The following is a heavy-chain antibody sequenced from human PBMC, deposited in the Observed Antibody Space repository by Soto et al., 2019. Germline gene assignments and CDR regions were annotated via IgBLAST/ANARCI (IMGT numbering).Heavy chain of an antibody. V-gene: IGHV4-59*01. J-gene: IGHJ3*02. Sequence: SETLSVTCTVSGGSISSYYWSWIRQPPGKGLEWIGYIYYSGSTNYNPSLKSRVTISVDTSKNQFSLKLSSVTAADTAVYYCARDPEVLGAFDIWGQGTMVTVSS. CDR2: IYYSGST. CDR3: ARDPEVLGAFDI. CDR1: GGSISSYY.